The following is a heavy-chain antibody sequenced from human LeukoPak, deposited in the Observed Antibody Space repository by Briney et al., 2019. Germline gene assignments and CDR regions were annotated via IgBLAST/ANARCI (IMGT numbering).Heavy chain of an antibody. D-gene: IGHD3-3*01. CDR2: IHDSVNT. CDR1: GGSISSYY. J-gene: IGHJ4*02. Sequence: SETLSPTCTVSGGSISSYYWTWIRQSPGTGLEWIGYIHDSVNTDYNPSLKSRVTISVDTSNKQFSLKLNSVTAADTAVYYCARGRITIFGVVTPHFDYLRRATKVAVSS. V-gene: IGHV4-59*01. CDR3: ARGRITIFGVVTPHFDY.